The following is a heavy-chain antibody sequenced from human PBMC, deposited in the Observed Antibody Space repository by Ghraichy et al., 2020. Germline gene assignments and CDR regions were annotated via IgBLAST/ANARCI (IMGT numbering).Heavy chain of an antibody. D-gene: IGHD6-13*01. CDR1: GGSVSSGSYY. J-gene: IGHJ4*02. Sequence: SETLSLTCTVSGGSVSSGSYYWSWIRQPPGKGLEWIGYIYYSGSTNYNPSLKSRVTISVDTSKNQFSLKLSSVTAADTAVYYCARDRRGYSSSWLAYYFDYWGQGTLVTVSS. CDR3: ARDRRGYSSSWLAYYFDY. CDR2: IYYSGST. V-gene: IGHV4-61*01.